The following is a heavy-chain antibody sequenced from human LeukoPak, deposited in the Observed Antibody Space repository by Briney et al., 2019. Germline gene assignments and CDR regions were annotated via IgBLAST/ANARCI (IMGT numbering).Heavy chain of an antibody. Sequence: SQTLSLTCAISGDSLSSKSAAWNWSRQSPARGLEWLGRTYYRSKWYIGYAVSVKDRITLSPDTSKNQFSLQLNSVPPEDTAVYYCASPPATGSIDYWGQGTLVTVSS. J-gene: IGHJ4*02. D-gene: IGHD1-1*01. V-gene: IGHV6-1*01. CDR2: TYYRSKWYI. CDR1: GDSLSSKSAA. CDR3: ASPPATGSIDY.